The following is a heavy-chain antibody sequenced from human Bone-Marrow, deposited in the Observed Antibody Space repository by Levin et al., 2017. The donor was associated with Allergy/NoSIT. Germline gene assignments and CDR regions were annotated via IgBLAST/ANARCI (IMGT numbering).Heavy chain of an antibody. CDR2: IYYSGST. D-gene: IGHD3-22*01. Sequence: PSETLSLTCTVSGGSISSSSYYWGWIRQPPGKGLVWIGNIYYSGSTYYNPSLKSRVTISVDTSKNQFSLRLSSVTAADTAVYYCARLDYYDSSGYYLPDYWGQGTLVTVSS. CDR3: ARLDYYDSSGYYLPDY. CDR1: GGSISSSSYY. V-gene: IGHV4-39*01. J-gene: IGHJ4*02.